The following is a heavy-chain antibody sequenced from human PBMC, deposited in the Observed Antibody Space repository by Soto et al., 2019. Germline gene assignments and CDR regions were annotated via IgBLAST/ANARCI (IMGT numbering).Heavy chain of an antibody. CDR2: INHSGST. V-gene: IGHV4-34*01. CDR3: ARDRLYSGYDY. CDR1: GGSFSGYY. Sequence: SETLSLTCALYGGSFSGYYWSWSCQPPGTGLEWIGEINHSGSTNYEPSLQSRVTMSVDTSTNQFSLELSTVTAEDTAVYYCARDRLYSGYDYWGQGTLVTVSS. J-gene: IGHJ4*02. D-gene: IGHD5-12*01.